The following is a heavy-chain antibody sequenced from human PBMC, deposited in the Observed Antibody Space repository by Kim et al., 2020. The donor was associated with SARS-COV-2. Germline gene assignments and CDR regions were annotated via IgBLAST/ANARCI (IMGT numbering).Heavy chain of an antibody. CDR2: ISYDGSNK. Sequence: GGSLRLSCAASGFTFSSYGMHWVRQAPGKGLEWVAVISYDGSNKYYADSVKGRFTISRDNSKNTLYLQMNSLRAEDTAVYYCAKEGSSGWYGAYYFDYWGQGTLVTVSS. V-gene: IGHV3-30*18. J-gene: IGHJ4*02. CDR1: GFTFSSYG. D-gene: IGHD6-19*01. CDR3: AKEGSSGWYGAYYFDY.